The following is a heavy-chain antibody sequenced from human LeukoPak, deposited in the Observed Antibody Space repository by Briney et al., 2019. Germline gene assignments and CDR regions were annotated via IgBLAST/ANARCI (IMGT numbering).Heavy chain of an antibody. CDR3: ARGGIRTFDI. D-gene: IGHD3-10*01. J-gene: IGHJ3*02. CDR1: GFTLSDLY. V-gene: IGHV3-11*01. Sequence: GGSLRLSCTASGFTLSDLYMTWIRQAPGKGLDWVSSISGSSTTIYYADSVRGRFTISRDNTKNSLYLQMNSLTAEDTAAYYCARGGIRTFDIWGQGTMVTVSS. CDR2: ISGSSTTI.